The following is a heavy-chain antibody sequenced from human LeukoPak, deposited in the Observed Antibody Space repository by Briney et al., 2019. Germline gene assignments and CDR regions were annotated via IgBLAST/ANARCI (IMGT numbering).Heavy chain of an antibody. J-gene: IGHJ4*02. Sequence: MAGGSLRLSCAASGFTFSNAWMSWVRQAPGKGLEWVGRIKSKTDGGTTDYAAPVKGRFTISRDDSKNTLYLQMNSLKTEDTAVYYCTHPSEYYYDSSGYYGDYWGQGTLVTVSS. CDR2: IKSKTDGGTT. CDR3: THPSEYYYDSSGYYGDY. CDR1: GFTFSNAW. V-gene: IGHV3-15*01. D-gene: IGHD3-22*01.